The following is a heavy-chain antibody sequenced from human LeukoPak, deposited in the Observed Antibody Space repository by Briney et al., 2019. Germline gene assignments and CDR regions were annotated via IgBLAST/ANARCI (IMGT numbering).Heavy chain of an antibody. V-gene: IGHV1-18*01. CDR2: ISAYNGNT. Sequence: ASVKVSRKASGYTFTSYGISWVRQAPGQGLEWMGWISAYNGNTNYAQKLQGRVTMTTDTSTSTAYMELSSLRSEDTAVYYCARALGQVVVPATYAFDIWGQGTVVTVSS. D-gene: IGHD2-21*02. CDR1: GYTFTSYG. J-gene: IGHJ3*02. CDR3: ARALGQVVVPATYAFDI.